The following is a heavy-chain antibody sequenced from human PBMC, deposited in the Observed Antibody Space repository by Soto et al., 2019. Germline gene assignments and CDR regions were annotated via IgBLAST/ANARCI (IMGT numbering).Heavy chain of an antibody. Sequence: SETLTLTCTVSGGSISSGGYYWSWIRHHPGKGLEWIGYIYYSGSTYYNPSLKSRVTISVDTSKNQFSLKLRSVTAADTAVYYCARGRYSSSSNWFDPWGQGTLVTVSS. J-gene: IGHJ5*02. D-gene: IGHD6-6*01. CDR3: ARGRYSSSSNWFDP. CDR2: IYYSGST. V-gene: IGHV4-31*03. CDR1: GGSISSGGYY.